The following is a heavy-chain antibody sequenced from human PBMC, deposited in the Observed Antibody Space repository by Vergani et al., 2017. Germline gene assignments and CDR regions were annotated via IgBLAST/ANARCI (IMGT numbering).Heavy chain of an antibody. CDR2: ISWNSGSI. D-gene: IGHD3-22*01. CDR3: AKGLNYYYYMDV. V-gene: IGHV3-9*01. CDR1: GFTFDDYA. J-gene: IGHJ6*03. Sequence: EVQLVESGGGLVQPGRSLRLSCAASGFTFDDYAMHWVRQAPGKGLEWVSGISWNSGSIGYADSVKGRFTISRDNAKNSLYLQMNSLRAEDTALYYCAKGLNYYYYMDVWGKGP.